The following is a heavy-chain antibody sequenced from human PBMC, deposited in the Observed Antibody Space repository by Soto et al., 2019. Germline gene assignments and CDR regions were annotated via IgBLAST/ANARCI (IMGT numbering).Heavy chain of an antibody. J-gene: IGHJ6*02. Sequence: PSETLSLTCTVPGGSVNIGTYYWSWIRQPPGKGLEWIGYIYYSGSTNYNPSLKSRVTISVDTSKNQFSLKLSSVTAADTAVYYCARVGAMVRGVDDYYYGMDVWGQGTTVTVSS. D-gene: IGHD3-10*01. CDR2: IYYSGST. CDR3: ARVGAMVRGVDDYYYGMDV. V-gene: IGHV4-61*01. CDR1: GGSVNIGTYY.